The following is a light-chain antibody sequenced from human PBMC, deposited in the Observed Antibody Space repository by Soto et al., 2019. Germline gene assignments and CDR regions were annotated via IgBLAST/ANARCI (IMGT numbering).Light chain of an antibody. CDR1: QSSSSY. Sequence: DGPMTQSPSSLSASVGDRVTITCRASQSSSSYLNWYQQKPGKAPKVLIYAASSLQSGVPSRFSGSGSGTDFTLTISSLQPEDFATYYCQQSYSTPPTFGQGTRLEIK. V-gene: IGKV1-39*01. J-gene: IGKJ5*01. CDR3: QQSYSTPPT. CDR2: AAS.